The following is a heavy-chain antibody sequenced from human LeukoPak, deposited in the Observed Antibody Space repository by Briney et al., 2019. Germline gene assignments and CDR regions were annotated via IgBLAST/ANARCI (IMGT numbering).Heavy chain of an antibody. D-gene: IGHD3-10*01. J-gene: IGHJ5*02. CDR3: ARRKPPWQYYGSGSYRVGSWFDP. V-gene: IGHV1-8*01. Sequence: ASVKVSCKASGYTFTSYVINWVRQAPGQGLEWMGWMNPNSGNTGYAQKLQGSVTLTTNTSISTAYMELSSLRFEDTAVYYCARRKPPWQYYGSGSYRVGSWFDPWGQGTLVTVSS. CDR1: GYTFTSYV. CDR2: MNPNSGNT.